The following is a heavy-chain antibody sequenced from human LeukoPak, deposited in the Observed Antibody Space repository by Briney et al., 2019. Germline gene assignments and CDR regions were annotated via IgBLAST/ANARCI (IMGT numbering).Heavy chain of an antibody. V-gene: IGHV4-39*01. CDR1: GGSISSSSYY. CDR3: AGPTYQVDY. J-gene: IGHJ4*02. Sequence: SETLSLTCTVSGGSISSSSYYWGWVRQPPGKGLEWIGSIYYSGSTYYNPSLKSRVTISVDTSKNQFSLKLSSVTAADTAVYYCAGPTYQVDYWGQGTLVTVSS. CDR2: IYYSGST. D-gene: IGHD2/OR15-2a*01.